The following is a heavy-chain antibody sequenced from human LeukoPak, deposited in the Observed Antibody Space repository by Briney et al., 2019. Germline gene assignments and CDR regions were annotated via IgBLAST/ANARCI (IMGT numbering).Heavy chain of an antibody. CDR3: ARVATDRLYDGAAFDI. V-gene: IGHV4-59*12. D-gene: IGHD3-16*01. J-gene: IGHJ3*02. CDR1: GGSISSYY. CDR2: IYNSGST. Sequence: PSETLSLTCTVSGGSISSYYWSWIRQPPGKGLEGIGYIYNSGSTNYNPSLKSRVTISVDTSKNQFSLKLSSVTAADTAVYYCARVATDRLYDGAAFDIWGQGTMVTVSS.